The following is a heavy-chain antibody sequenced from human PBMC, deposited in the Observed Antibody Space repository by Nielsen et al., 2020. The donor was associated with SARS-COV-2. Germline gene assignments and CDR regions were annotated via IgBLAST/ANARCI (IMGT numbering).Heavy chain of an antibody. V-gene: IGHV4-31*02. Sequence: WIRQPPGKGLEWIGYIYYSGSTYYNPSLKSRVTISVDTSKNQFSLKLSSVTAADTAVYYCARLILPYYDFWSGYYRGHFDYWGQGTLVTVSS. D-gene: IGHD3-3*01. CDR2: IYYSGST. CDR3: ARLILPYYDFWSGYYRGHFDY. J-gene: IGHJ4*02.